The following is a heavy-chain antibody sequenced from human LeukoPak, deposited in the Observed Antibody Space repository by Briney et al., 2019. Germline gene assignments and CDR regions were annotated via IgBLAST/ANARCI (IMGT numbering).Heavy chain of an antibody. CDR1: GFTFSSYA. CDR3: ATAPGFWSGYPRNY. V-gene: IGHV3-23*01. J-gene: IGHJ4*02. Sequence: PGGSLRLSCAASGFTFSSYAMSWFRQAPGKALEGVASFSGSGGSTYYAGSAKGRFTIYRASSKTTLSCRVNSLRAEDTAVYYCATAPGFWSGYPRNYCGQGTLVTVSS. CDR2: FSGSGGST. D-gene: IGHD3-3*01.